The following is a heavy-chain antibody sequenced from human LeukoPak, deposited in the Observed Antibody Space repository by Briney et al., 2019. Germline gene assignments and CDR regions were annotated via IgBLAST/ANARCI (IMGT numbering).Heavy chain of an antibody. D-gene: IGHD6-6*01. CDR3: ARVGVEYSLSY. Sequence: ASVKVSCKVSGYTLTELSMHWVRQAPGKGLEWMGGFDPEDGETIYAQKFQGRVTMTRDTSTSTVYMELSSLRSEDTAVYYCARVGVEYSLSYWGQGTLVTVSS. CDR1: GYTLTELS. V-gene: IGHV1-24*01. CDR2: FDPEDGET. J-gene: IGHJ4*02.